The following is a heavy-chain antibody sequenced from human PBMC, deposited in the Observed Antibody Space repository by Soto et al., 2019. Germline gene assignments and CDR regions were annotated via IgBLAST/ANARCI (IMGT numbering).Heavy chain of an antibody. J-gene: IGHJ5*02. CDR2: INAGNGNT. CDR1: GYTFTTFS. CDR3: ARSLVTTFSDYFDP. Sequence: QVQLVQSGAEVKKPRASVRVSCKASGYTFTTFSIHWVRQAPGQRLEWMGWINAGNGNTKYSQKFQGRVTITRDTSASTAYMELSSLRSEDTALYYCARSLVTTFSDYFDPWGQGTLVTVSS. D-gene: IGHD3-16*01. V-gene: IGHV1-3*01.